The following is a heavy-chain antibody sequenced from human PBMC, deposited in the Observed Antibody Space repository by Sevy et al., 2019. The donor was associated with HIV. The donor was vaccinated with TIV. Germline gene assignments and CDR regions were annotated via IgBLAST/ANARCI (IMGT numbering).Heavy chain of an antibody. CDR1: GFTFDDYA. V-gene: IGHV3-9*01. J-gene: IGHJ3*02. Sequence: GGSLRLSCTASGFTFDDYAMHWVRQVPGKGLEWVSGISWNSLSIAYADSVKGRFTMSRDNGKKSLYLQMDSLRTEDTALYYCAKDISLYYYDTSGSAWGVVDIWGQGTMVTVSS. CDR3: AKDISLYYYDTSGSAWGVVDI. CDR2: ISWNSLSI. D-gene: IGHD3-22*01.